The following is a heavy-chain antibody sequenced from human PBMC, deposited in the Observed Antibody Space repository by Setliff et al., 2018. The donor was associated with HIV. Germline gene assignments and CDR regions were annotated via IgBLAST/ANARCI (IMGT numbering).Heavy chain of an antibody. CDR3: AREAEQGERSSSWYFDY. D-gene: IGHD6-6*01. Sequence: RASVKVSCKASGGTFSNYAISWVRQAPGQGLEWMGGIIPIFGTANYAQKFQGRVTITADESTSTAYMELSSLRSEDTAVYYCAREAEQGERSSSWYFDYWGQGTLVTVSS. CDR1: GGTFSNYA. CDR2: IIPIFGTA. V-gene: IGHV1-69*13. J-gene: IGHJ4*02.